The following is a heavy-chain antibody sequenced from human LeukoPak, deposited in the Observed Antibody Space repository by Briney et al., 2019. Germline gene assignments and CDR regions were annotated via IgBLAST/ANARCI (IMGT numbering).Heavy chain of an antibody. Sequence: GGSLRLSCAASGFSFSSYWMSWVRQAPGKGLEWVATIKPDGSEKYYVDSVKGRFTISRDNAKNSLFLQLDSLRAEDTAVYYCARRSSYPGVSYWGQGTLVTVSS. CDR1: GFSFSSYW. CDR2: IKPDGSEK. D-gene: IGHD2-8*01. V-gene: IGHV3-7*04. J-gene: IGHJ4*02. CDR3: ARRSSYPGVSY.